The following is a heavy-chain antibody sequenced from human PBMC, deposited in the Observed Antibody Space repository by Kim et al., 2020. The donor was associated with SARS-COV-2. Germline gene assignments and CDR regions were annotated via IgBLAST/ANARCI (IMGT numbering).Heavy chain of an antibody. J-gene: IGHJ4*02. Sequence: ARKFQGKVTITAHESTSTAYLELSSLRSEDTAVYYCAREGDIVSTTFDYWGQGTLVTVSS. CDR3: AREGDIVSTTFDY. D-gene: IGHD5-12*01. V-gene: IGHV1-69*01.